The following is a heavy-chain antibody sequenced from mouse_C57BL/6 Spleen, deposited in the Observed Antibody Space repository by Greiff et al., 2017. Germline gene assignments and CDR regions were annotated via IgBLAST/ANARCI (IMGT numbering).Heavy chain of an antibody. D-gene: IGHD2-2*01. Sequence: VQRVESGAELVKPGASVKMSCKASGYTFTTYPMEWVKQNPGKSLEWIGNFHPYNDDTKYNEKFKGKATLTVEKSSITVYLELSRLTSDDSAVYYCGIYGYDFDYWGQGTTLTVSS. V-gene: IGHV1-47*01. CDR2: FHPYNDDT. J-gene: IGHJ2*01. CDR3: GIYGYDFDY. CDR1: GYTFTTYP.